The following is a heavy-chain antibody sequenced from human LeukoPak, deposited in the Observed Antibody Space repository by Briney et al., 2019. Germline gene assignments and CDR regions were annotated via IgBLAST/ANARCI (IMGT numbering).Heavy chain of an antibody. CDR1: GGSFSGYY. J-gene: IGHJ4*02. D-gene: IGHD3-10*01. CDR3: ASRKLRAYYYGSGSYDC. V-gene: IGHV4-34*01. Sequence: SETLSLTCAVYGGSFSGYYWSWIRQPPGKGLEWIGEINHSGSTNYNPSLKSRVTISVDTSKNQFSLKLSSVTAADTAVYYCASRKLRAYYYGSGSYDCWGQGTLVTVSS. CDR2: INHSGST.